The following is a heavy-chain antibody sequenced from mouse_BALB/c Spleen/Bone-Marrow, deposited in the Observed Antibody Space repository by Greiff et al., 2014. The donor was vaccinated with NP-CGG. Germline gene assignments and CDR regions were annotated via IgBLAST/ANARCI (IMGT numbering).Heavy chain of an antibody. V-gene: IGHV1-9*01. D-gene: IGHD4-1*01. CDR1: GYTFSSYW. Sequence: QVQLQQSGAELMKPGASVKISCKATGYTFSSYWIEWIKQRPGHGPEWIGEILPGSGSINYNEKFKGKATITADSSSNTAYMQLSSLTSEDSAVYYCAGGDWEGPFDYWGQGTTLTVSS. J-gene: IGHJ2*01. CDR2: ILPGSGSI. CDR3: AGGDWEGPFDY.